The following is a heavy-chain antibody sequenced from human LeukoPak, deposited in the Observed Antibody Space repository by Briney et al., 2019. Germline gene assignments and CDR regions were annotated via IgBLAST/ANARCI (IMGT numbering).Heavy chain of an antibody. J-gene: IGHJ5*01. CDR1: GITLSNYG. CDR2: ISDSGGST. Sequence: GGSLRLSCAVSGITLSNYGMSWVRQAPGKGLEWVAGISDSGGSTNYADSVKGRFTISRDNPKNTLYLQMNSLRAEDTAVYYCARDADGGNSWFDSWGQGTLVTVSS. D-gene: IGHD4-23*01. CDR3: ARDADGGNSWFDS. V-gene: IGHV3-23*01.